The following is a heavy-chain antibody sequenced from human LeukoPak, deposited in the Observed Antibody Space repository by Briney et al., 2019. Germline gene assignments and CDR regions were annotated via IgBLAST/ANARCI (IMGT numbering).Heavy chain of an antibody. CDR1: GGSISSSSYY. D-gene: IGHD5-24*01. V-gene: IGHV4-39*07. CDR2: IYYSGST. Sequence: SETLSLTCTVSGGSISSSSYYWGWIRQPPGKRLECIGSIYYSGSTYYNPSLKSRVTISVDTSKNQFSLKLSSVTAADTAVYYCARESGEMATIGGLYYYYYMDVWGKGTTVTVSS. CDR3: ARESGEMATIGGLYYYYYMDV. J-gene: IGHJ6*03.